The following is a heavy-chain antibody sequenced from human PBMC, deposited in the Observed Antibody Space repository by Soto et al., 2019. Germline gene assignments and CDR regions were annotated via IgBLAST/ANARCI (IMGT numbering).Heavy chain of an antibody. D-gene: IGHD3-10*01. CDR1: GFTFTSSA. CDR3: AAEFEVRGVINNWFDP. Sequence: ASVKVSCKASGFTFTSSAVQWVRQARGQRLEWIGWIVVGSGNTNYAQKFQERVTITRDMSTSKTYMELSSLRSEDTAVYYCAAEFEVRGVINNWFDPWGQGTLVTVSS. CDR2: IVVGSGNT. V-gene: IGHV1-58*01. J-gene: IGHJ5*02.